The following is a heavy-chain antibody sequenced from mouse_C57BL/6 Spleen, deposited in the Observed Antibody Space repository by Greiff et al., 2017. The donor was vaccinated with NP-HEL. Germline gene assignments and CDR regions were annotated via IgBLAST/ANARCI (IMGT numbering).Heavy chain of an antibody. Sequence: EVKLMESGPGMVKPSQSLSLTCTVTGYSITSGYDWHWIRHFPGNKLEWMGYISYSGSTNYNPSLKSRISITHDTSQNHFFLKLNSVTTEDTATYYCARDDDYDGSMDYWGQGTSVTVSS. CDR2: ISYSGST. J-gene: IGHJ4*01. D-gene: IGHD2-4*01. CDR3: ARDDDYDGSMDY. CDR1: GYSITSGYD. V-gene: IGHV3-1*01.